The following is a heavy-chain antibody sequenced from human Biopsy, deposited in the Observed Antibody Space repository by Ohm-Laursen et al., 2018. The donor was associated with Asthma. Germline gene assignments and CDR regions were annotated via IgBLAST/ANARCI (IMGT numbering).Heavy chain of an antibody. CDR1: GFTFSSSA. CDR3: AKDFRGIAVAGDRGFDY. V-gene: IGHV3-23*01. CDR2: ITGSGGTT. D-gene: IGHD6-19*01. Sequence: SLRLSCAASGFTFSSSAMSWVRQAPGKGLERVSAITGSGGTTYYADSVRGRFTISRDNSKSTLLLQMDSLSAEDTAVYYCAKDFRGIAVAGDRGFDYWGQGTLVTVSS. J-gene: IGHJ4*02.